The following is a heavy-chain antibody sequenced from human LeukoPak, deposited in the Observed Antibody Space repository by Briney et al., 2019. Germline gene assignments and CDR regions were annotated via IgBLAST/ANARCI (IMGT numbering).Heavy chain of an antibody. D-gene: IGHD5-18*01. V-gene: IGHV4-59*11. J-gene: IGHJ5*02. Sequence: SETLSLTRTVSGGSISSHYWSWIRQPPGKGLEWIGYIYYSGSTNYNPSLKSRVTISVDTSKNQFSLKLSSVTAADTAVYYCARDRGYSYGKNWFDPWGQGTLVTVSS. CDR3: ARDRGYSYGKNWFDP. CDR2: IYYSGST. CDR1: GGSISSHY.